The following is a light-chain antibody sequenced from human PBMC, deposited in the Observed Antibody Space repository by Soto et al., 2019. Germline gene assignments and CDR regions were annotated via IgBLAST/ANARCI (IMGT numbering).Light chain of an antibody. V-gene: IGKV3D-15*01. CDR1: QTVRDN. Sequence: EVVMTQSPATLSVSQGERATLSCRASQTVRDNLGWYQQKPGQPPRLLIYGATTRATGIPARFSGSGSGTEFTLTISSLQSEDFAVYYCQQYNNWPLTFGGGTKVDIK. J-gene: IGKJ4*01. CDR3: QQYNNWPLT. CDR2: GAT.